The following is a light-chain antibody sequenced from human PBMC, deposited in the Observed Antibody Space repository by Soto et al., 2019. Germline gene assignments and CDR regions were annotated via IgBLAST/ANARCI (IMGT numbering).Light chain of an antibody. CDR3: QQYGSSLVT. CDR1: QSISSSF. J-gene: IGKJ4*01. Sequence: EIVLTQSPGTLSLSPGEGVTLACRASQSISSSFIGWYQQKPGQAPRLLIYDASSRATGIPDRFSGSGSGTDFTLTISRLEPEDSAMYYCQQYGSSLVTFGGGTKVDIK. CDR2: DAS. V-gene: IGKV3-20*01.